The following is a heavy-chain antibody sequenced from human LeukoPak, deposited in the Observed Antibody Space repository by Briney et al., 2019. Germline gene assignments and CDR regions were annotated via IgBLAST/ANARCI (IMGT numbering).Heavy chain of an antibody. J-gene: IGHJ4*02. D-gene: IGHD6-6*01. CDR1: GFTFSSYW. CDR3: ARDVRPDY. CDR2: IKQDGTEK. V-gene: IGHV3-7*04. Sequence: GGSLRLSCAASGFTFSSYWMSWVRQAPGEGLEWVANIKQDGTEKYYMDSVKGRFSISRDNAKNSLYLKMNALRAEDTAVYYCARDVRPDYWGQGTLVTVST.